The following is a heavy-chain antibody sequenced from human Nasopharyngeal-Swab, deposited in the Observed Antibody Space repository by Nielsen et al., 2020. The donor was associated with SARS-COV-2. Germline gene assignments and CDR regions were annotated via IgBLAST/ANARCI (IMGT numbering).Heavy chain of an antibody. CDR3: ARDLRHYDFWSGYYTGIYFQH. J-gene: IGHJ1*01. V-gene: IGHV3-7*03. CDR2: IKQDGSEK. D-gene: IGHD3-3*01. Sequence: WILQPPGKGLEWVANIKQDGSEKYYVDSVKGRFTISRDNAKNSLYLQMNSPRAEDTAVYYCARDLRHYDFWSGYYTGIYFQHWGQGTLVTVSS.